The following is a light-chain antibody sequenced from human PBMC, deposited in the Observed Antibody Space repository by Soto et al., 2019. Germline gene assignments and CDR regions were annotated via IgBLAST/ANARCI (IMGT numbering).Light chain of an antibody. J-gene: IGKJ1*01. V-gene: IGKV3-20*01. Sequence: EIVLTQSPGTLSLSPGERATLSCRASQNVKNNYLAWYQQKPGQAPRLLIYGASMRATGIPNKFGGSGSGTDFTLTISRLEPVDFTMYYCQQYGSSPRTFGQGTKLEIK. CDR2: GAS. CDR1: QNVKNNY. CDR3: QQYGSSPRT.